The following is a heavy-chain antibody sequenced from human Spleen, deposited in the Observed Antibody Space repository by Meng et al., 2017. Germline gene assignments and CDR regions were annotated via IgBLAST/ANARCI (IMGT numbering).Heavy chain of an antibody. CDR2: IYPGDSDT. D-gene: IGHD6-13*01. V-gene: IGHV5-51*01. Sequence: GESLKISCKGSGYRFSDYWIGWVRQMSGKGLEWMGVIYPGDSDTRYSPSFQGQVTISADKSISTAYLQWSSLKASDTAIYYCARGPLAAAESGAFDIWGQGTVVTVSS. J-gene: IGHJ3*02. CDR1: GYRFSDYW. CDR3: ARGPLAAAESGAFDI.